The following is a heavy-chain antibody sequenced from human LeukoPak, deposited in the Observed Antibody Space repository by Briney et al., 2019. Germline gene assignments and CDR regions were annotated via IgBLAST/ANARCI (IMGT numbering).Heavy chain of an antibody. CDR1: GFTFSSYW. Sequence: GGSLRLSCAASGFTFSSYWMHWVRQAPGKGLEWVARVNGQGTISSYADSVRGRFTISRDNAKNTLYLQMNSLRVEDTAMYYCARVYSSSFVFDYWGQGTLVTVSS. D-gene: IGHD6-6*01. CDR2: VNGQGTIS. V-gene: IGHV3-74*03. J-gene: IGHJ4*02. CDR3: ARVYSSSFVFDY.